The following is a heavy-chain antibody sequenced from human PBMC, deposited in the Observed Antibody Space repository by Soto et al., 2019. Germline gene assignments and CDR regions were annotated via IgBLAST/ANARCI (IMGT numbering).Heavy chain of an antibody. Sequence: QVQLQESGPGLVKPSETLSLTCSVFGGSISTYYWSWIRQPPGKGLEWIGYVYNSGNTKYNPSLKSRVTMWEDTSKKQVSLRLTSVTAADTAVYYCARDRQHTYGNCFDPWGQGTLVTVSS. CDR3: ARDRQHTYGNCFDP. D-gene: IGHD4-17*01. CDR1: GGSISTYY. CDR2: VYNSGNT. J-gene: IGHJ5*02. V-gene: IGHV4-59*01.